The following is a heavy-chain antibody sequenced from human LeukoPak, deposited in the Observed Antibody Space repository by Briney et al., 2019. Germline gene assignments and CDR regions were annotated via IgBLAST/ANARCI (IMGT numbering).Heavy chain of an antibody. CDR2: IYYSGNT. D-gene: IGHD3-22*01. CDR3: ARDRDSSGLRDFDL. CDR1: GGSISSYY. Sequence: SETLSLTCTVSGGSISSYYWSWIRQPPGKGLEWIGYIYYSGNTNYNPSLKSRVSISIDTSKNQFFLQLSSVTAADTAVHYCARDRDSSGLRDFDLWGRGTLVTVSA. V-gene: IGHV4-59*01. J-gene: IGHJ2*01.